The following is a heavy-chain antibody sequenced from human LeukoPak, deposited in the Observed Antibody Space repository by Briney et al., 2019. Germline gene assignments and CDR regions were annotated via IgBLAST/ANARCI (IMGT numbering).Heavy chain of an antibody. Sequence: ASVTVSCKSSGYTFTNSYMHWVRQAPGQGLEWMGWINPVNGDTNYAQKFQGRVTMARDTSISTAYMELSRLRSDDTAVYYCARDSYGALDYWGQGTLVTVSS. V-gene: IGHV1-2*02. J-gene: IGHJ4*02. CDR1: GYTFTNSY. CDR3: ARDSYGALDY. D-gene: IGHD1-26*01. CDR2: INPVNGDT.